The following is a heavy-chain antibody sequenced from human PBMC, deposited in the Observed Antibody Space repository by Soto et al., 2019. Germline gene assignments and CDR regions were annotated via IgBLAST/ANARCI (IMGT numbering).Heavy chain of an antibody. V-gene: IGHV3-23*01. CDR1: RFTFSHYA. D-gene: IGHD3-3*01. CDR2: IGGSGDYS. CDR3: AKDDRAHPDYWSGFYDS. J-gene: IGHJ4*02. Sequence: EVQLLESGGGLVQPGGSLRLSCAVSRFTFSHYAMSWVRQAPGKGLEWVSTIGGSGDYSYYADSVKGRFIISRDNSKNTLYLQMNRLTAEDTAVYYCAKDDRAHPDYWSGFYDSWGQGTQVTVSS.